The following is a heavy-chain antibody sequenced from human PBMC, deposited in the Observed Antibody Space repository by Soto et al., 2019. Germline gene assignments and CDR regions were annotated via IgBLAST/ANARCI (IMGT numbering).Heavy chain of an antibody. CDR2: ISAHNGNT. CDR1: GYTFTSYG. CDR3: ARGRYGDY. D-gene: IGHD1-1*01. Sequence: QVHLVQSGAEVKKPGASVKVSCKGSGYTFTSYGITWVRQAPGQGLEWMGWISAHNGNTDYAQKLQGRVTVTRDTSTSTAYMERRGLRSDDTAVYYCARGRYGDYWGQGALVTVSS. J-gene: IGHJ4*02. V-gene: IGHV1-18*01.